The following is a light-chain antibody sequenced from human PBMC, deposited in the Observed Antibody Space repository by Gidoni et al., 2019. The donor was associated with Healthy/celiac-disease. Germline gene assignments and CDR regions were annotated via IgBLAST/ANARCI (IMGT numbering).Light chain of an antibody. J-gene: IGKJ4*01. CDR3: MQARQTPLT. CDR1: QSLLHSNGYNY. Sequence: DIVLTPSPLSLPVNPGEPASISCRYSQSLLHSNGYNYFYWYLQPPGQSPQLLLYVASIRAAGVPDCFSGSGSGTDSTLKSSRVDAEDVGFLHCMQARQTPLTFGGGTKVEIK. CDR2: VAS. V-gene: IGKV2-28*01.